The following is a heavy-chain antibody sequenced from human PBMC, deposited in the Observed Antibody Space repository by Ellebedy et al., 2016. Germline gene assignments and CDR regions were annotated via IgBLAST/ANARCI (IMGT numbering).Heavy chain of an antibody. Sequence: ASVKVSCKASGYTFTSYDINWVRQATGQGLEWMGWMNPNSGNTGYAQKFQGRVTMTRNTSISTAYMELSSLRSEDTAVYYCAKTLAGYSRSRYGMDVWGQGTTVTVSS. V-gene: IGHV1-8*01. CDR2: MNPNSGNT. CDR1: GYTFTSYD. J-gene: IGHJ6*02. CDR3: AKTLAGYSRSRYGMDV. D-gene: IGHD1-26*01.